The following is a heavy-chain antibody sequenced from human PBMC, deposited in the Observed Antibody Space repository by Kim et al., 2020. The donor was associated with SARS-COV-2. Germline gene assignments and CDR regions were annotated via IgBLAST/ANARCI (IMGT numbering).Heavy chain of an antibody. V-gene: IGHV3-30*04. J-gene: IGHJ6*02. CDR3: ARDSPGELPIAIRYFDWQSDYYYYYGMDV. D-gene: IGHD3-9*01. CDR2: ISYDGSNK. CDR1: GFTFSSYA. Sequence: GGSLRLSCAASGFTFSSYAMHWVRQAPGKGLEWVAVISYDGSNKYYADSVKGRFTISRDNSKNTLYLQMNSLRAEDTAVYYCARDSPGELPIAIRYFDWQSDYYYYYGMDVWGQGTTVTVSS.